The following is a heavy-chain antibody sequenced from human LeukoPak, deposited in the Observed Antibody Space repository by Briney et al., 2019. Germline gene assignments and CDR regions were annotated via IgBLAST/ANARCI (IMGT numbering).Heavy chain of an antibody. CDR2: TYYRSKWYN. D-gene: IGHD6-13*01. V-gene: IGHV6-1*01. Sequence: SQTLSLTCAISGDSVSSNSAVWNWIRQSPSRGLEWLGRTYYRSKWYNDYAVSVKSRITIKLDTSQSQFSLQLNSVTPDDSAVYYCARLAAAFGAFDIWGQGTMVTVSS. J-gene: IGHJ3*02. CDR1: GDSVSSNSAV. CDR3: ARLAAAFGAFDI.